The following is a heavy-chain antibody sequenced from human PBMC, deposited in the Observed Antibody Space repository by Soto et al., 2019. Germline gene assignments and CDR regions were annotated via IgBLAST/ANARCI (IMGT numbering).Heavy chain of an antibody. CDR2: VYYRGRS. J-gene: IGHJ4*02. D-gene: IGHD2-8*01. V-gene: IGHV4-39*01. CDR1: GGSVSNSNYY. CDR3: VSQRTSVLTQAYFDY. Sequence: SETLSLTCTVSGGSVSNSNYYWGWIRQSPGKGLEWIGSVYYRGRSYSKSSVKSRVTISVDTSKNQSSLNLNSVTASDTAVYFCVSQRTSVLTQAYFDYWGPGALVTVSS.